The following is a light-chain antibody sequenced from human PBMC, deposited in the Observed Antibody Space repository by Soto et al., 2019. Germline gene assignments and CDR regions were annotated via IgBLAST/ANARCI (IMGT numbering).Light chain of an antibody. J-gene: IGLJ1*01. Sequence: QSALTQPASVSGSPGHSITISCTGTSSDVGGYNYVSWYQQHPGKAPKLMIYDVSNRPSGVSNRFSGSKSGNTASLTISGLQAEDEADYYCSSYTSSSTLRVFGTGTKVTVL. V-gene: IGLV2-14*01. CDR2: DVS. CDR3: SSYTSSSTLRV. CDR1: SSDVGGYNY.